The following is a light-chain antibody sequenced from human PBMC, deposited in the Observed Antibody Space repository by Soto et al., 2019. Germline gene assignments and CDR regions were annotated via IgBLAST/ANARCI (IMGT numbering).Light chain of an antibody. Sequence: QSALTQPASVSGSPGQSITISCSGTSGHIGSYNFVSWYQQHPGKAPKLMIFDVSNRPSGVSNRFSGSKSGNTASLTISGLQAEDEADYYCTSFTTVYIHVSVTGTKVTV. CDR3: TSFTTVYIHV. CDR2: DVS. J-gene: IGLJ1*01. CDR1: SGHIGSYNF. V-gene: IGLV2-14*03.